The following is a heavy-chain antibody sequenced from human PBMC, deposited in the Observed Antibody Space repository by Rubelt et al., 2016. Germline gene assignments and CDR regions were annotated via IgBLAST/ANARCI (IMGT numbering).Heavy chain of an antibody. J-gene: IGHJ6*02. V-gene: IGHV1-2*06. D-gene: IGHD2-8*01. CDR2: INPNSGGT. CDR3: AQDGVYVMDV. Sequence: QVQLVQSGAEVKKPGSSVKVSCKSSGGTFNNYGFNWVRQAPGEGLEWMGRINPNSGGTNYAQKFQGRVTMTRDTSISIAYMERSRLSSDDTAVYYCAQDGVYVMDVGGQRTTVALSS. CDR1: GGTFNNYG.